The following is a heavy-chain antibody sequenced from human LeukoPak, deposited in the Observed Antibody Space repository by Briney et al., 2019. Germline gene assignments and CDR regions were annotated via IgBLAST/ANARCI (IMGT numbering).Heavy chain of an antibody. J-gene: IGHJ4*02. Sequence: SVKVSCKASGGTFSSYAISWVRQAPGQGLEWMGGIIPIFGTANCVEKFQGRVTITTDGSTSTAYMELSSLRSEDTAVYYCARGTSPDYWGQGTLVTVSS. CDR3: ARGTSPDY. D-gene: IGHD1-14*01. CDR1: GGTFSSYA. CDR2: IIPIFGTA. V-gene: IGHV1-69*05.